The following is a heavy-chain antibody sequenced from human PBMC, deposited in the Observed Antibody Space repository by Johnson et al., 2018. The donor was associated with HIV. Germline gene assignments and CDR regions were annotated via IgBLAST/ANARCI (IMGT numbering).Heavy chain of an antibody. J-gene: IGHJ3*02. CDR1: GFTFSSYW. D-gene: IGHD3-10*01. V-gene: IGHV3-74*02. CDR2: INSEGSST. CDR3: ARVRGEAFDI. Sequence: VQLVESGGGLVQPGGSLRLSCAASGFTFSSYWMHWFRQAPGNGLVWVSHINSEGSSTTYADSVKGRFTISRDNAKNSLYLQMNSLRAEDTALYYCARVRGEAFDIWGQGTMVTVSS.